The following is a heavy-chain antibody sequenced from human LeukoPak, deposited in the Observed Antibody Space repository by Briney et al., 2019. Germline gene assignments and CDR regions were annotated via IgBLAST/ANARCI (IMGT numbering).Heavy chain of an antibody. CDR2: ISSGSSTI. D-gene: IGHD3-22*01. Sequence: GGSLRLSCAASGFIFSDYNMNWVRQAPGKGLEWVSYISSGSSTIYYADSVKGRFTISRDNAKNSLYLQMNSLTDEDTAVYYCAREPPGNYDSSGHYYAYFDYWGQGTLVTVSS. J-gene: IGHJ4*02. CDR3: AREPPGNYDSSGHYYAYFDY. CDR1: GFIFSDYN. V-gene: IGHV3-48*02.